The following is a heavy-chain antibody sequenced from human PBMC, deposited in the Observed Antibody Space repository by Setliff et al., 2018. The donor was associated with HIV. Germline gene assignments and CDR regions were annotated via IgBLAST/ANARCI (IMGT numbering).Heavy chain of an antibody. D-gene: IGHD6-6*01. J-gene: IGHJ6*03. Sequence: PSETLSLTCTVSGDSVSSASYYWSWIRQPPWKGLEWIGYIYYSGTTKYNPSLKSRVTISVDTSKNQFSLKLSSVTAADTAVYYCASEAWTSYRSSSGYYYYYMDVWGKGTTVTVSS. CDR3: ASEAWTSYRSSSGYYYYYMDV. CDR2: IYYSGTT. V-gene: IGHV4-61*01. CDR1: GDSVSSASYY.